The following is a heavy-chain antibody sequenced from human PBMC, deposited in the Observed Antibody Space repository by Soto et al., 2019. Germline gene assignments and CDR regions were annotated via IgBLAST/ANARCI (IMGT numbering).Heavy chain of an antibody. CDR1: GGTFSSYA. V-gene: IGHV1-69*19. J-gene: IGHJ5*02. Sequence: QVQLVQSGAEGKKPGSSVKVSCKASGGTFSSYAISWVRQAPGQGLEWMGGIIPIFGTANYAQKFQGRVTITADESTSTAYMELSSLRSDDTAVYYCARDRARGIVVSDWFDPWGQGTLVTVSS. CDR3: ARDRARGIVVSDWFDP. CDR2: IIPIFGTA. D-gene: IGHD3-22*01.